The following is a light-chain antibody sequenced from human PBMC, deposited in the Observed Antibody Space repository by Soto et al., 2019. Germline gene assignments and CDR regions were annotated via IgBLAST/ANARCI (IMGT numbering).Light chain of an antibody. V-gene: IGKV3-15*01. CDR1: QSVGSN. J-gene: IGKJ1*01. Sequence: EIVVTQSPATLSVSPGERATLSCRASQSVGSNLAWYQHKPGQAPRLLVYGASTRATGIPVRFSGSGSGTEFTLTINSLQSEDFAVYFCQQYYDWPTFGQGTKVDIK. CDR3: QQYYDWPT. CDR2: GAS.